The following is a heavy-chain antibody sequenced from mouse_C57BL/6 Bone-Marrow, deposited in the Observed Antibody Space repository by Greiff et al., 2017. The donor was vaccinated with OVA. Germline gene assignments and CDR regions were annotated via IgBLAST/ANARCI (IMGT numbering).Heavy chain of an antibody. CDR3: ARHASGYFDV. J-gene: IGHJ1*03. CDR2: ISNGGGST. CDR1: GFTFSDYY. V-gene: IGHV5-12*01. Sequence: EVQGVESGGGLVQPGGSLKLSCAASGFTFSDYYMYWVRQTPEKRLEWVAYISNGGGSTYYPDTVKGRFTNSRDNAKNTLYLQKSRLKSEDTAMYYCARHASGYFDVWGTGTTVTVSS.